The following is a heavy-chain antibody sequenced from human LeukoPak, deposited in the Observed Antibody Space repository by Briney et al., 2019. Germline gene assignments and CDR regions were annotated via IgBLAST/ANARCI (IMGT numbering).Heavy chain of an antibody. CDR2: INSDESST. D-gene: IGHD6-19*01. V-gene: IGHV3-74*01. J-gene: IGHJ4*02. CDR1: GFSFGSYW. Sequence: GGSLRLSCVASGFSFGSYWMHWVRQAPGKGLVWVSRINSDESSTTYADSVKGRFTISRDNAKNTLYLQMNSLRAEDAAVYYCAGGRYSSVWYWGQGTLVTVSS. CDR3: AGGRYSSVWY.